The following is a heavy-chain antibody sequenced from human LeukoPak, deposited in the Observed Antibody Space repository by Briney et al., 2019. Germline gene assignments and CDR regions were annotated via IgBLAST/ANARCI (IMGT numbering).Heavy chain of an antibody. D-gene: IGHD3-22*01. V-gene: IGHV1-8*01. Sequence: ASVKVSCKAAGYTFTSYDISWVRHAPGQGLEWLGWMIPNSGNTGYAQKFQGRVTMTRNTSINKAYMEMSSLRSEDTAVYYCARGNFDSRGYFLSDAFDIWGQGTMVTVSS. J-gene: IGHJ3*02. CDR3: ARGNFDSRGYFLSDAFDI. CDR1: GYTFTSYD. CDR2: MIPNSGNT.